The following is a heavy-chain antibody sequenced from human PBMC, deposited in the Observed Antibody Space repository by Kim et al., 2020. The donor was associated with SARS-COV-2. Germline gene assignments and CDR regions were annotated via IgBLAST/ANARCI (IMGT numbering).Heavy chain of an antibody. D-gene: IGHD1-20*01. CDR3: ARHPSNWYGMDV. CDR1: GGSISSYY. V-gene: IGHV4-59*08. J-gene: IGHJ6*02. Sequence: SETLSLTCTVSGGSISSYYWSWIRQPPGKGLEWIGYIYYSGSTNYNPSLKSRVTISVDTSKNQFSLKLSSVTAADTAVYYCARHPSNWYGMDVWGQGTTVTVSS. CDR2: IYYSGST.